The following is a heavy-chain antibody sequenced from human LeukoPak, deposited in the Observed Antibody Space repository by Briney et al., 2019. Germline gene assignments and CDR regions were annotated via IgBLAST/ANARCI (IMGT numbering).Heavy chain of an antibody. CDR3: AKKGGYCSTTACYSPYDY. J-gene: IGHJ4*02. CDR2: ISGSGYNI. V-gene: IGHV3-23*01. D-gene: IGHD2-2*02. CDR1: GFTFSTYA. Sequence: GGSLRLSCAGSGFTFSTYALSWVRQAPGKGLEWVSSISGSGYNIYYADSVKGRFTISRDDSKNTLFLQMNSLRSEDTAVYFCAKKGGYCSTTACYSPYDYWGQGTLGTVSS.